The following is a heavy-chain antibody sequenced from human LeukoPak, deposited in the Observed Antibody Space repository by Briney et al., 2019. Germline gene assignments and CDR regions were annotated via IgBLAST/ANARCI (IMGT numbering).Heavy chain of an antibody. Sequence: GGSLRLSCAASGFTLSSYWMHWVRQAPGKGLVWVSRINGDGSMTNYADSVKGRFTISRDNAKNTVYLEMHSLRAEDTGLYYCARDIRDYDLWGQGTLVTVSS. J-gene: IGHJ4*02. CDR3: ARDIRDYDL. D-gene: IGHD2-21*01. V-gene: IGHV3-74*01. CDR1: GFTLSSYW. CDR2: INGDGSMT.